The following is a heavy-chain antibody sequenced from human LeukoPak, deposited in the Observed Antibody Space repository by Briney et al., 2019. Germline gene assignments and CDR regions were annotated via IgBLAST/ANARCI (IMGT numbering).Heavy chain of an antibody. CDR1: VGTFSSYA. CDR2: IIPIFGTA. V-gene: IGHV1-69*13. J-gene: IGHJ3*02. Sequence: ASVKVSCKASVGTFSSYAISWVRQAPGQGLEWMGGIIPIFGTANYAQKFQGRVTITADESTSTAYMELSSLRSEDTAVYYCARERLDYYPHDAFDIWGQGTMVTVSS. D-gene: IGHD3-10*01. CDR3: ARERLDYYPHDAFDI.